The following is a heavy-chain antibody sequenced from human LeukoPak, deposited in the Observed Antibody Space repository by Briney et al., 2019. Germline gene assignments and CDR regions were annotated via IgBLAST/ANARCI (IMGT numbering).Heavy chain of an antibody. Sequence: SETLSLTCTVSGGSISSYYWSWIRQHPGKGLEWIGYIYYSGSTYYNPSLKSRVTISVDTSKNQFSLKLSSVTAADTAVYYCARVTYYYDSSGHDAFDIWGQGTMVTVSS. CDR1: GGSISSYY. D-gene: IGHD3-22*01. CDR2: IYYSGST. V-gene: IGHV4-59*06. CDR3: ARVTYYYDSSGHDAFDI. J-gene: IGHJ3*02.